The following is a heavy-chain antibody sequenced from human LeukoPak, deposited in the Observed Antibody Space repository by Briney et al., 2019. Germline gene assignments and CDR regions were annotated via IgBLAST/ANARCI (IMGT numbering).Heavy chain of an antibody. J-gene: IGHJ4*02. CDR3: ARGYSYGYGDVFDY. V-gene: IGHV3-7*01. Sequence: PGGSLRLSCAASGFTFSSYAMSWVRQAPGKGLEWVANIKQDGSEKYYVDSVKGRFTISRDNAKNSLYLQMNSLRAEDTAVYYCARGYSYGYGDVFDYWGQGTLVTVSS. D-gene: IGHD5-18*01. CDR1: GFTFSSYA. CDR2: IKQDGSEK.